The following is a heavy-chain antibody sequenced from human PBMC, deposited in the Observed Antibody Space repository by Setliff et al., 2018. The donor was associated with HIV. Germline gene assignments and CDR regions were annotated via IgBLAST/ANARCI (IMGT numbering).Heavy chain of an antibody. Sequence: SETLSLTCTVSGGSISSGDYYWSWIRQHPGKGLEWIGYIYKGGSTYYNPSLKSRVTMSEDTSKDQFSLKLRSVTAVDTAVYYCARSALWFGEADWYFDLWGRGTLVTVSS. CDR2: IYKGGST. J-gene: IGHJ2*01. CDR3: ARSALWFGEADWYFDL. V-gene: IGHV4-31*03. CDR1: GGSISSGDYY. D-gene: IGHD3-10*01.